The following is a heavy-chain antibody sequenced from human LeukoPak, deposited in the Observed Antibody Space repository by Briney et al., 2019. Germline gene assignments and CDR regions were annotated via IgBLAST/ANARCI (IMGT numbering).Heavy chain of an antibody. Sequence: PGGSLRLSCAVSGFTFGTYWMTWVRQAPGKGLEWVANIDQDGSGRYYVESVKGRFTISRDNAKNSLYLQMNSLRAEDTAVYYCARGYYYDSSGYYQTYFDYWGQGTLVTVSS. CDR2: IDQDGSGR. J-gene: IGHJ4*02. CDR1: GFTFGTYW. D-gene: IGHD3-22*01. V-gene: IGHV3-7*03. CDR3: ARGYYYDSSGYYQTYFDY.